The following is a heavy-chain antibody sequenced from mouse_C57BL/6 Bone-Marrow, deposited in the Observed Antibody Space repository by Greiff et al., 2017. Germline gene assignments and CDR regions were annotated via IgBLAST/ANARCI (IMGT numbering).Heavy chain of an antibody. CDR3: ARGGYSNSFGDY. Sequence: VQLQQPGAELVMPGASVKLSCKASGYTFTSYRMHWVKQRPGQGLEWIGEIDPSDSYTNYNQKFKGKSTLTVDQSSSTAYMQLSSLASEDSAVYYCARGGYSNSFGDYWGQGTTLTVSS. CDR2: IDPSDSYT. V-gene: IGHV1-69*01. CDR1: GYTFTSYR. J-gene: IGHJ2*01. D-gene: IGHD2-5*01.